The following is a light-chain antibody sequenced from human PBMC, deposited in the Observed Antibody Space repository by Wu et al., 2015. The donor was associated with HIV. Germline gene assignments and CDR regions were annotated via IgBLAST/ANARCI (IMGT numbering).Light chain of an antibody. J-gene: IGKJ4*01. CDR2: AAS. CDR1: QGISNS. Sequence: DIQMTQSPSSLSASLGDRVTITCRASQGISNSVAWFQQTPGKVPKLLIYAASTLLSGTPSRFSGGGSGTDFTLTISSLQPEDVATYYCQNYYGAILTFGGGTEGG. CDR3: QNYYGAILT. V-gene: IGKV1-27*01.